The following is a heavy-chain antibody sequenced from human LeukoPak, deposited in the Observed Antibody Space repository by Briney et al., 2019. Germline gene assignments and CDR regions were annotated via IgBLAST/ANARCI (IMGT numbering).Heavy chain of an antibody. J-gene: IGHJ6*04. CDR1: GFTFSSYG. D-gene: IGHD3-10*01. CDR3: AKVLRRVRGVIMFYGMDV. V-gene: IGHV3-30*18. CDR2: ISYDGSNK. Sequence: PGRSLRLSCAASGFTFSSYGMHWVRQAPGKGLEWVAVISYDGSNKYYADSVKGRFTISRDNSKNTLYLQVNSLRAEDTAVYYCAKVLRRVRGVIMFYGMDVWGKGTTVTVSS.